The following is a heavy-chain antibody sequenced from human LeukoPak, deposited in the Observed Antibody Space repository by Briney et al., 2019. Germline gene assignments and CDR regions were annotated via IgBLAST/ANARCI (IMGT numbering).Heavy chain of an antibody. V-gene: IGHV3-53*05. J-gene: IGHJ4*02. CDR3: AKDRSESYFYFDF. CDR1: GLTVSSSY. CDR2: LYSGGNT. D-gene: IGHD1-26*01. Sequence: PGGSLRLSCAASGLTVSSSYLNWVRQAPGKGLEWVSVLYSGGNTYYADSVKGRFTISRDNSKNTLYLQMNSLRAEDTAVYYCAKDRSESYFYFDFWGQGTLVTVSS.